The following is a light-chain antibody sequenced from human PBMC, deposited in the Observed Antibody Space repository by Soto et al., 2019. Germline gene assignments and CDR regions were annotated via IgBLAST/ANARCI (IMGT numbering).Light chain of an antibody. J-gene: IGLJ1*01. CDR3: CSYAGSSTFYV. V-gene: IGLV2-23*02. CDR2: EVS. CDR1: SSDVGSYNL. Sequence: QSARTQPASVSGAPGQSSTITCTGTSSDVGSYNLVSWYQQHPGKAPKLMIYEVSKRPSGVSNRFSGSKSGNTASLTISGLQAEDEADYYCCSYAGSSTFYVFGTGTKVTVL.